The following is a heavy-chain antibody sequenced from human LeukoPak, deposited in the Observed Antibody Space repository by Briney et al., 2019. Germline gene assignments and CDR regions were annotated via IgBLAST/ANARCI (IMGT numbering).Heavy chain of an antibody. CDR3: ARDRLPTTRFLEWLNYYYGMDV. J-gene: IGHJ6*02. CDR1: GFTFSSYG. V-gene: IGHV3-33*01. CDR2: IWYDGGNK. Sequence: PGGSLRLSCAASGFTFSSYGTHRVRQAPGKGLEWGAVIWYDGGNKYYADSVKGRFTISRDNSKNTLYLQMNSLRAEDTAVYYCARDRLPTTRFLEWLNYYYGMDVWGQGTTVTVSS. D-gene: IGHD3-3*01.